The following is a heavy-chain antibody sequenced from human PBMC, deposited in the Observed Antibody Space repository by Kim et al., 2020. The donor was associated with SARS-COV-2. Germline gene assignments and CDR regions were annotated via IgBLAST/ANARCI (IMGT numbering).Heavy chain of an antibody. CDR3: ARVREGGSSWHFFDY. V-gene: IGHV4-59*01. J-gene: IGHJ4*02. CDR1: GGSISSSY. Sequence: SETLSLTCTVSGGSISSSYWSWIRQPPGKGLEWIGYMYYIGSATYNPSLKSRVTISVDTSKNQFSLRLRSVTAEDTAVYFCARVREGGSSWHFFDYWAQG. D-gene: IGHD6-13*01. CDR2: MYYIGSA.